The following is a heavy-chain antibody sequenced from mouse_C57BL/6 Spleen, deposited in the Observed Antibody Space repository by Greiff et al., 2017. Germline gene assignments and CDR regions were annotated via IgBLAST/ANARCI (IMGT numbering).Heavy chain of an antibody. CDR2: IDPSDSET. CDR1: GYTFTDYY. Sequence: QVQLQQSGPELVKPGASVKISCKASGYTFTDYYINWVKQRPIQGLEWIGNIDPSDSETHYNQKFKDKATLTVDKSSSTAYMQLSSLTSEDSAVYYCARATYAMDYWGQGTSVTVSS. V-gene: IGHV1-52*01. J-gene: IGHJ4*01. CDR3: ARATYAMDY.